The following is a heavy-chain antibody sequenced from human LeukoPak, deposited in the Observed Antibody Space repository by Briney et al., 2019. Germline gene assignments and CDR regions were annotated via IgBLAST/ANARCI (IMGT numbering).Heavy chain of an antibody. Sequence: PGGSLRLSRSAPGFTFSSYAMHWVRQAPGKGLEYVSAISSNGGSTYYADSVKGRFTISRDNSKNTLYLQMSSLRAEDTAVYYCVKDLYEYSSSWSGAFDYWRQGTLVTVSS. V-gene: IGHV3-64D*09. CDR1: GFTFSSYA. CDR2: ISSNGGST. D-gene: IGHD6-13*01. CDR3: VKDLYEYSSSWSGAFDY. J-gene: IGHJ4*02.